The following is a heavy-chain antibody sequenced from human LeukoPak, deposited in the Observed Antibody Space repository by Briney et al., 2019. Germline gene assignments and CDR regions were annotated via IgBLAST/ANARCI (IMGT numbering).Heavy chain of an antibody. CDR1: GFTFSSYW. V-gene: IGHV3-7*01. J-gene: IGHJ4*02. CDR3: ARDVRETDYGGNRGDFDY. D-gene: IGHD4-23*01. CDR2: IKQDGSEK. Sequence: GGSLRLSCAASGFTFSSYWMSWVRQAPGKGLEWVANIKQDGSEKYYVDSVKGRFTISRDNAKNSLYLQMNSLRAEDKAVYYCARDVRETDYGGNRGDFDYWGQGTLVTVSS.